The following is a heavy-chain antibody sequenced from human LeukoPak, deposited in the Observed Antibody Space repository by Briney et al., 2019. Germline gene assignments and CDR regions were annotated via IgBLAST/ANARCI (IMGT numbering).Heavy chain of an antibody. Sequence: PGGSLRLSCAASGFTFSDYYMSWIRQAPGKGLEWVSYITNSGSAIYYAESVKGRFTISRDNAKNSLYLQMNGLRADDTAVYHCARARDGYNLLDALDIWGQGTMVTVSS. D-gene: IGHD5-24*01. CDR3: ARARDGYNLLDALDI. CDR2: ITNSGSAI. CDR1: GFTFSDYY. V-gene: IGHV3-11*01. J-gene: IGHJ3*02.